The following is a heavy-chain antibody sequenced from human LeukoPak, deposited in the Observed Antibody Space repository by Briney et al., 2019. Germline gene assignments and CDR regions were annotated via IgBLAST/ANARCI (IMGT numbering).Heavy chain of an antibody. V-gene: IGHV1-69-2*01. CDR3: ATGRSSQDLDY. CDR1: GYTFTDYY. CDR2: VDPEDGET. Sequence: ASVKISCKVSGYTFTDYYMYWVQQAPGKGLEWMGLVDPEDGETIYAEKFQGRVTITADTSTDTAYMELSSLRSEDTAVYYCATGRSSQDLDYWGQGTLVTVSS. D-gene: IGHD2-2*01. J-gene: IGHJ4*02.